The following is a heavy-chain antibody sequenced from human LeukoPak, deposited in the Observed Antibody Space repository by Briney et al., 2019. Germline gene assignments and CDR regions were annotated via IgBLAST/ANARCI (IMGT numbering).Heavy chain of an antibody. CDR2: ISGSGSST. CDR1: GNTFSTYS. J-gene: IGHJ5*02. CDR3: ARRRGYCSGTRCYGNWFDP. D-gene: IGHD2-2*01. V-gene: IGHV3-23*01. Sequence: GGSLRLSCAASGNTFSTYSMNWVRQAPGKGLEWISAISGSGSSTYYADSVKGRFTFSRDNSKNTLNLQMNSLRAEDTAVYYCARRRGYCSGTRCYGNWFDPWGQGTLVTVSS.